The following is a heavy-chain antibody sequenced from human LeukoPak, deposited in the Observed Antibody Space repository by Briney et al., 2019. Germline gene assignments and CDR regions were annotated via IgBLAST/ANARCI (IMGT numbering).Heavy chain of an antibody. J-gene: IGHJ4*02. Sequence: GGSLRLSCAASGFVFSSQDMGWVRQAPGKGLEWVSAISDGGSRAYYADSVKGRFTISRDNSKNTLHLQMNSLRAEDTAVYYCAKDARRSSGWYFFDHWGQGTLVTVSS. CDR3: AKDARRSSGWYFFDH. CDR1: GFVFSSQD. D-gene: IGHD6-19*01. CDR2: ISDGGSRA. V-gene: IGHV3-23*01.